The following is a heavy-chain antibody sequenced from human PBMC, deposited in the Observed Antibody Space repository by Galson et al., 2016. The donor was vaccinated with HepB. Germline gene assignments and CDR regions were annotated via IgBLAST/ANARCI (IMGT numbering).Heavy chain of an antibody. Sequence: SLRLSCAASGFTFSTSVMHWVRQTPGKGLEWVAVISSDGRYQFYADSLKGRFTVTRDNNQNKMYLQMTNLRPEDTALYYCARRNNHGTSGWSFGPWGQVTLVTVSS. CDR1: GFTFSTSV. CDR3: ARRNNHGTSGWSFGP. CDR2: ISSDGRYQ. V-gene: IGHV3-30*04. D-gene: IGHD1/OR15-1a*01. J-gene: IGHJ5*02.